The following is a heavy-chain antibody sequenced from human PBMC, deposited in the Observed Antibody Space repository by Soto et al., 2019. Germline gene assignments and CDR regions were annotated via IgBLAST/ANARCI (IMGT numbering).Heavy chain of an antibody. CDR1: GFTFSSHW. D-gene: IGHD3-16*01. CDR2: INTDGSDT. V-gene: IGHV3-74*01. J-gene: IGHJ5*02. CDR3: VRGDEVTIWPFWA. Sequence: EVQLVEYGGGLVQPGGSLTLSCAASGFTFSSHWMHWVSKYPGKGLVCASRINTDGSDTTYAYSVKGRFTISRDNAKNTLYLQMNSLRAEDTAVYYCVRGDEVTIWPFWAWGQGTLVTVAS.